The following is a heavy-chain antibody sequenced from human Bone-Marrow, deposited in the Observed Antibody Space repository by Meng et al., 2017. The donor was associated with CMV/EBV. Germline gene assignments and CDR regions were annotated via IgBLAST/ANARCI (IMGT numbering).Heavy chain of an antibody. CDR2: IYYSGST. V-gene: IGHV4-59*01. D-gene: IGHD1-26*01. J-gene: IGHJ6*02. CDR1: GGSISSYY. Sequence: SETLSLTCTVSGGSISSYYWSWIRQPPGKGLEWIGYIYYSGSTNYNPSLKSRVTISVDTSKNQFSLKLSSVTAADPTGYYCARARSGGRYYYGMDVWGQGTTVTVSS. CDR3: ARARSGGRYYYGMDV.